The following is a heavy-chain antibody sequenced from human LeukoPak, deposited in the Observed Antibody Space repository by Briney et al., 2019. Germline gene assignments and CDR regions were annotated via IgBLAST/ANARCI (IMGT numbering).Heavy chain of an antibody. CDR2: TYYRSKWSN. CDR3: ARSRAATFDC. J-gene: IGHJ4*02. Sequence: SQTLSLTCAISGDSVSSKSAAWNWIRQSPSRGLERVGRTYYRSKWSNDYAASVKSRITVNPDTSKNQFSLQLSSVTPEDTAVYYCARSRAATFDCWGQGTLVTVSS. D-gene: IGHD2-15*01. V-gene: IGHV6-1*01. CDR1: GDSVSSKSAA.